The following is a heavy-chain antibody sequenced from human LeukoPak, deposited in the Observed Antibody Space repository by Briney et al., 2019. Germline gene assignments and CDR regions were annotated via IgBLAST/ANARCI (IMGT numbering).Heavy chain of an antibody. Sequence: PGVSLRFSCAASGLTFSSYAMSWLPQAPGKGLEWVSALSGSGGSTSNAGSVKAQFTISRDNSKNTLYLKMNSLRAEDTAVYYCATHRHSSSWYAETDLVNWGQGTLVTVSS. CDR3: ATHRHSSSWYAETDLVN. J-gene: IGHJ4*02. D-gene: IGHD6-13*01. CDR2: LSGSGGST. CDR1: GLTFSSYA. V-gene: IGHV3-23*01.